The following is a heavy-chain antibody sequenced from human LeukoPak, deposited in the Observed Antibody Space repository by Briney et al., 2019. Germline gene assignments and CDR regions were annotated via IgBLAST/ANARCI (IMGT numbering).Heavy chain of an antibody. J-gene: IGHJ3*02. Sequence: ASVKVSCKAYGYTFMIRGISWVRQAAGQGLEWMGWISGSSSNTNYAQRLQGRVTMTTDTSTTTAYMELRSLRSDDTAVYYCARATGTWAHDGFDIWGQGTMVTVSS. CDR2: ISGSSSNT. D-gene: IGHD1-1*01. CDR3: ARATGTWAHDGFDI. CDR1: GYTFMIRG. V-gene: IGHV1-18*01.